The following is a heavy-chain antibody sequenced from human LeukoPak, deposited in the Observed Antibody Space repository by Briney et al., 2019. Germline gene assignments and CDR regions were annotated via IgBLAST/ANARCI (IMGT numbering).Heavy chain of an antibody. J-gene: IGHJ5*02. CDR3: ARVLAAAGNNWFDP. D-gene: IGHD6-13*01. CDR1: GGSISSYY. CDR2: MYYTGNT. V-gene: IGHV4-59*12. Sequence: SETLSLTCTVSGGSISSYYWSWIRQPPGKGREWIAYMYYTGNTYYNPSLKSRVTISVDTSKNQFSLKLSSVTAADTAMYYCARVLAAAGNNWFDPWGQGTLVTVSS.